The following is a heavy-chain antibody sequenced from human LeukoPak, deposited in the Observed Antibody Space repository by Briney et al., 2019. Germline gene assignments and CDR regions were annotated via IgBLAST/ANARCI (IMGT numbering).Heavy chain of an antibody. CDR3: ARDRNREWSSGWYWTGQIFDY. J-gene: IGHJ4*02. D-gene: IGHD6-19*01. CDR2: IYYSGST. CDR1: GGSISSYY. V-gene: IGHV4-59*01. Sequence: SETLSLTCTVSGGSISSYYWSWIRQPPGKGLEWLGYIYYSGSTNYNPSLKSRVTIPEATSKNQFSLKLNSVTAADTAVYYCARDRNREWSSGWYWTGQIFDYWGQGTLVTVSS.